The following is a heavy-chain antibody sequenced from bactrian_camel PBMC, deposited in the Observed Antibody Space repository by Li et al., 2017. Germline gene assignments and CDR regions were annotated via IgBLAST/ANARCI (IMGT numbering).Heavy chain of an antibody. Sequence: HVQLVESGGGSVESGGSLRLSCAVSRPTDRWYCMGWIRQAPGKGLEWVSSISGSSRTYYSNSVKGRCTIARDNTKNTVYLQMISLESEDTALYYCAAGPWYTDEYKYWGQGTQVTVS. CDR2: ISGSSRT. CDR3: AAGPWYTDEYKY. J-gene: IGHJ4*01. D-gene: IGHD6*01. V-gene: IGHV3-2*01. CDR1: RPTDRWYC.